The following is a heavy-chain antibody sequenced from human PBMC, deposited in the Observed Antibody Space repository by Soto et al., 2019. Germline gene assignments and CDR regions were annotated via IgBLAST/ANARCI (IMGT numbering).Heavy chain of an antibody. V-gene: IGHV1-18*01. D-gene: IGHD3-9*01. CDR3: ARDRTPPEYYDILTGYSPLHY. CDR1: GYTFTSYG. Sequence: ASVKVSCKASGYTFTSYGISWVRQAPGQGLEWMGWISAYNGNTNYAQKLQGRVTMTTDTSTSTAYMELRSLRSDDTAVYYCARDRTPPEYYDILTGYSPLHYWGQGTLVTSPQ. J-gene: IGHJ4*02. CDR2: ISAYNGNT.